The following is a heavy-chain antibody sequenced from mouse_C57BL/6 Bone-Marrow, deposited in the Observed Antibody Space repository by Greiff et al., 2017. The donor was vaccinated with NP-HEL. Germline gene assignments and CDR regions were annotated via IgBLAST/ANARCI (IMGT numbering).Heavy chain of an antibody. J-gene: IGHJ1*03. CDR3: ARDCYGSSYWYFDV. Sequence: EVQLVESGGGLVKPGGSLKLSCAASGFTFSSYAMSWVRQTPEKRLEWVATISDGGSYTYYPDNVKGRFTISRDNAKNNLYLQMSHLKSEDTAMYYCARDCYGSSYWYFDVWGTGTTVTVSS. D-gene: IGHD1-1*01. CDR2: ISDGGSYT. V-gene: IGHV5-4*01. CDR1: GFTFSSYA.